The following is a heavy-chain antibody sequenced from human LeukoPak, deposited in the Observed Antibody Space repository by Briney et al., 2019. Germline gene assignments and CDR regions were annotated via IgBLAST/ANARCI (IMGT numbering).Heavy chain of an antibody. CDR1: GFTFSSYG. CDR2: IRYDGSNK. CDR3: ARDSLYAVVVTAMVPYFHY. Sequence: GGSLRLSCAASGFTFSSYGMHWVRQAPGKGLEWVAFIRYDGSNKYYADSVKGRFTISRDNSKNTLYLQVDSLRAEDTAVYYCARDSLYAVVVTAMVPYFHYWGQGTLVTVSS. V-gene: IGHV3-30*02. D-gene: IGHD2-21*02. J-gene: IGHJ4*02.